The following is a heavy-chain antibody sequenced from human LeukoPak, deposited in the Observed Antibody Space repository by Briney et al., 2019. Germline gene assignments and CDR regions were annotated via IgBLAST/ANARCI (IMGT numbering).Heavy chain of an antibody. J-gene: IGHJ4*02. V-gene: IGHV1-2*02. CDR1: GGTFSSYA. CDR3: ANLDY. CDR2: INPNSGGT. Sequence: ASVTVSCKASGGTFSSYAISWVLQAPGQGLEWMGWINPNSGGTNYAQKFQGRVTMTRDTSISTAYMELSRLRSDDTAVYYCANLDYWGQGTLVTVSS.